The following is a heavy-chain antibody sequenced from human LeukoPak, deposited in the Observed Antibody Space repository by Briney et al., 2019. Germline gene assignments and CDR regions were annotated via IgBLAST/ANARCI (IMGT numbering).Heavy chain of an antibody. CDR3: ARGHCSSTSCLFDY. CDR1: GGSISSYY. CDR2: IYYSGST. V-gene: IGHV4-59*01. D-gene: IGHD2-2*01. Sequence: SETLSLTCTVSGGSISSYYWSWIRQPPGQGLEWIGYIYYSGSTNYNPSLKSRVTISVDTSKNQFSLKLSSVTAADTAVYYCARGHCSSTSCLFDYWGQGTLVTVSS. J-gene: IGHJ4*02.